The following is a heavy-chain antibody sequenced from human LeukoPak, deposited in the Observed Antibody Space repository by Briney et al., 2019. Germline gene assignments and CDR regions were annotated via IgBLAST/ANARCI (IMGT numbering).Heavy chain of an antibody. CDR3: ARGGGYGGNGWFDP. CDR2: IYYSGST. CDR1: GGSISSYY. Sequence: SETLSLTCTVSGGSISSYYWSWIRQPPGKGLEWIGYIYYSGSTNYNPSLKSRVTISVDTSKNQFSLKLSSVTAADTAVYYCARGGGYGGNGWFDPWGQGTLVTVSS. D-gene: IGHD4-23*01. J-gene: IGHJ5*02. V-gene: IGHV4-59*01.